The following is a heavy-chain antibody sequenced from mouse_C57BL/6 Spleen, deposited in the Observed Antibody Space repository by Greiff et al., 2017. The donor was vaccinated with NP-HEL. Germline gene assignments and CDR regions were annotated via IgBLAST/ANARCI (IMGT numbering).Heavy chain of an antibody. CDR3: ASQPYYGSSYNYAMDY. CDR2: ISSGSSTI. D-gene: IGHD1-1*01. V-gene: IGHV5-17*01. CDR1: GFTFSDYG. Sequence: EVNLVESGGGLVKPGGSLKLSCAASGFTFSDYGMHWVRQAPEKGLEWVAYISSGSSTIYYADTVKGRFTISRDNAKNTLFLQMTSLRSEDTAMYYCASQPYYGSSYNYAMDYWGQGTSVTVSS. J-gene: IGHJ4*01.